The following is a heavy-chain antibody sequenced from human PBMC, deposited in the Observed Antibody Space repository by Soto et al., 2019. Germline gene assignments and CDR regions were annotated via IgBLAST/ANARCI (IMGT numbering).Heavy chain of an antibody. CDR2: IYHDGST. CDR3: ARADDYKSSTFDY. CDR1: GDSISTYY. J-gene: IGHJ4*02. V-gene: IGHV4-59*01. Sequence: PSETLALTCAVSGDSISTYYWSWIRQPPGKGLEWIGYIYHDGSTNYNPSLRSRVTMSVAPSKSHFSLKLKSLTAADTAIYYCARADDYKSSTFDYWGQGTLVTVS. D-gene: IGHD4-17*01.